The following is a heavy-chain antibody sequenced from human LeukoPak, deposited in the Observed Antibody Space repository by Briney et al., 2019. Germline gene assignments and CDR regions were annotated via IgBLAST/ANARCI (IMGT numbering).Heavy chain of an antibody. D-gene: IGHD3-10*01. CDR1: GFTFDDYG. Sequence: PGGSLRLSCAASGFTFDDYGMSWVRQAPGKWLEWVSGINWNGGSTGYADSVKGRFTISRDNAKNSLYLQMNSLRAEDTALYYCARSMAMVRGFDYWGQGTLLTVSS. V-gene: IGHV3-20*04. CDR2: INWNGGST. J-gene: IGHJ4*02. CDR3: ARSMAMVRGFDY.